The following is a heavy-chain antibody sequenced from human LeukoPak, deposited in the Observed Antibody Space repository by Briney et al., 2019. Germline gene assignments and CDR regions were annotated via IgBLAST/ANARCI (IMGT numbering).Heavy chain of an antibody. Sequence: GGSLRLSCTASGFIFSNYWMTWVRQAPGKGLEWVAQINQDGSKEYYIDSVKARFSISRDNARNSLSLQMNSLRAEDTAVYYCVRDGGVGGYDLLDYWGQGTVVTVSS. J-gene: IGHJ4*02. CDR1: GFIFSNYW. CDR2: INQDGSKE. V-gene: IGHV3-7*01. D-gene: IGHD5-12*01. CDR3: VRDGGVGGYDLLDY.